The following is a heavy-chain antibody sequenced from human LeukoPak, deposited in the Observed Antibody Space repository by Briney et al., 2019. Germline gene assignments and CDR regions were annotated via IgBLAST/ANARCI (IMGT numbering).Heavy chain of an antibody. CDR3: ASEGNRGFVVVIATTRAYFDY. CDR1: GGSISSGGYP. D-gene: IGHD2-15*01. J-gene: IGHJ4*02. V-gene: IGHV4-61*02. Sequence: SETLSLTCTVSGGSISSGGYPWTWIRQPAGKGLEWIGRIYASGRTNYNPSLKSRVTISVDKSQNQFSLNLSSVTAADTAVYYCASEGNRGFVVVIATTRAYFDYWGQGTPVTVSS. CDR2: IYASGRT.